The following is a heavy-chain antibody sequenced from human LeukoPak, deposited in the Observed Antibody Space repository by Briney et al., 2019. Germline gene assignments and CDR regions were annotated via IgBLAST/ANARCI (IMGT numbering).Heavy chain of an antibody. J-gene: IGHJ4*02. D-gene: IGHD6-19*01. CDR1: GYTFTSYD. Sequence: ASVKVSCKASGYTFTSYDINWVRQATGQGLEWMGWMSPDSGYTGYAQTFQGRVTLTRNTSVSTAFMELSSLRSEDTAVYYCATFGWYGTRGYDYWGQGTLVTVSS. CDR2: MSPDSGYT. CDR3: ATFGWYGTRGYDY. V-gene: IGHV1-8*01.